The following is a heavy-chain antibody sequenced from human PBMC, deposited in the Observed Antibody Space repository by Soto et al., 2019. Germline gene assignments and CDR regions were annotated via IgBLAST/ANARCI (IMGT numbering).Heavy chain of an antibody. J-gene: IGHJ3*02. CDR3: ARAGGRGRTYDAFDI. CDR2: ISYDGSNK. D-gene: IGHD3-16*01. Sequence: GGSLRLSCAASGFTFSSYAMHWVRQAPGKGLEWVAVISYDGSNKYYADSVKGRFTISRDNSKNTLYLQMNSLRAEDTAVYYCARAGGRGRTYDAFDIWGQGTMVTVS. CDR1: GFTFSSYA. V-gene: IGHV3-30-3*01.